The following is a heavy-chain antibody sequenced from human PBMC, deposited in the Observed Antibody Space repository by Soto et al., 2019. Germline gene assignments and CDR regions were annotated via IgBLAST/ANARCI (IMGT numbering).Heavy chain of an antibody. V-gene: IGHV3-48*03. CDR3: ARDGMATGIEDAFDI. J-gene: IGHJ3*02. Sequence: GESLKISCAASGFTFSSYEMNWVRQAPGKGLEWVSYISSSGSTIYYADSVKGRFTISRDNAKNSLYLQMNSLRAEDTAVYYCARDGMATGIEDAFDIWGQGTMVTVSS. CDR2: ISSSGSTI. D-gene: IGHD1-26*01. CDR1: GFTFSSYE.